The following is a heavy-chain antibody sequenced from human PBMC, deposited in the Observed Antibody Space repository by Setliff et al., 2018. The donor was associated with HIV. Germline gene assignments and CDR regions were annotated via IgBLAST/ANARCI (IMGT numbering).Heavy chain of an antibody. CDR2: IGCWGTCT. CDR1: GFTVDTGA. D-gene: IGHD6-13*01. CDR3: TKTMYSSRWSGFDY. J-gene: IGHJ4*02. Sequence: QAGGSLRLSCAASGFTVDTGAMNWVRQAPGKGLEWVSTIGCWGTCTFYADSVKGRFTISRDNSKNTLYLQMNSLRVEDTAVYYCTKTMYSSRWSGFDYWGQGTPVTVSS. V-gene: IGHV3-23*01.